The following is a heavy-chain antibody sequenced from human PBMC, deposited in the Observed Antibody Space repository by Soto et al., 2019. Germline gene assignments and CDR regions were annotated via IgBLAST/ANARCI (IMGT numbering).Heavy chain of an antibody. J-gene: IGHJ4*02. CDR3: ARSGAYCTSITCLFDSF. Sequence: QAQLVQSGGEVKKPGASVKVSCRASVYTFTSYGYAWVRQAPGQGLEWMGWISAYNGDTNYAQEFQDRVTLTTDTSTTTAHMELRTLGSDDTAVYYCARSGAYCTSITCLFDSFWGLGTLVTVSS. CDR1: VYTFTSYG. D-gene: IGHD2-8*01. V-gene: IGHV1-18*01. CDR2: ISAYNGDT.